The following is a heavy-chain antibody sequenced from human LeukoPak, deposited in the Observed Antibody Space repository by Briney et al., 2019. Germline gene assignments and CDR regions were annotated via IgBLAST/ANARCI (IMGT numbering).Heavy chain of an antibody. CDR3: AREYSASDY. CDR1: GDPISSYSDY. CDR2: IYHSGCT. V-gene: IGHV4-61*08. D-gene: IGHD5-12*01. J-gene: IGHJ4*02. Sequence: SETLSLTCTVSGDPISSYSDYKWTWIRQPPGKGLGRIRDIYHSGCTNYNPPLKSRVTISVDTSSNQFSLKLTSVTAADTAVYYCAREYSASDYWGQGTLVTVSS.